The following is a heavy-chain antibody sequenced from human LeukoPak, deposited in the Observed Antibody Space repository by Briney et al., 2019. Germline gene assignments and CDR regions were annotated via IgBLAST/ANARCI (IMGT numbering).Heavy chain of an antibody. CDR3: ARHPTYESVFDY. J-gene: IGHJ4*02. CDR2: IYYSGST. D-gene: IGHD3-3*01. V-gene: IGHV4-39*01. CDR1: GGSISSSSYY. Sequence: SETLSLTCTVSGGSISSSSYYWGWIRQPPGKELEWIGSIYYSGSTYYNPSLKSRVTISVDTSKNQFSLKLSSVTAADTAVYYCARHPTYESVFDYWGQGTLVTVSS.